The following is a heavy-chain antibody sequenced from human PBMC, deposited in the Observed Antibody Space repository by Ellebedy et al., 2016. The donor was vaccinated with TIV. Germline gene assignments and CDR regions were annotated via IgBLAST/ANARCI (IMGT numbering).Heavy chain of an antibody. CDR1: GFYFSSYW. V-gene: IGHV3-7*01. CDR3: ARGQGWYFDL. Sequence: GGSLRLSXAASGFYFSSYWMTLVRQAPGKGLEWVANIKQDGSETYYVDSVKGRFTISRDNAKNSLYLHMDSLRGEDTAVYYCARGQGWYFDLWGRGTLVTVSS. J-gene: IGHJ2*01. CDR2: IKQDGSET.